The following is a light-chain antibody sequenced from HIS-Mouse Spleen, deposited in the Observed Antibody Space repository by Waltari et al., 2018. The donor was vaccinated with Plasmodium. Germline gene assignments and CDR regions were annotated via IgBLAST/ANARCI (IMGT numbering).Light chain of an antibody. Sequence: SYELTQPSSVSVSPGQTARITCSGDVLAKKYARWFQQKPGQAPVLVIYKDSERPSGIPERFSCSSSWTTVTLTISGAQVEDEADYYCYSAADNNLVFGGGTKLTVL. CDR1: VLAKKY. CDR2: KDS. V-gene: IGLV3-27*01. J-gene: IGLJ3*02. CDR3: YSAADNNLV.